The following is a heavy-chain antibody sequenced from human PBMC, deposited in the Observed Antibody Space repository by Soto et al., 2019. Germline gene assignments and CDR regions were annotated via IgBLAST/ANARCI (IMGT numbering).Heavy chain of an antibody. CDR1: GGSISSSSYY. CDR2: IYYSGST. D-gene: IGHD5-18*01. V-gene: IGHV4-39*01. J-gene: IGHJ5*02. Sequence: PSETLSLTCTVSGGSISSSSYYWGWIRQPPGKGLEWIGSIYYSGSTYYNPSLKSRVTISVDTSKNQFSLKLSSVTAADTAVYYCARHELQRGYSYGSSWFDPWGQGTLVTVSS. CDR3: ARHELQRGYSYGSSWFDP.